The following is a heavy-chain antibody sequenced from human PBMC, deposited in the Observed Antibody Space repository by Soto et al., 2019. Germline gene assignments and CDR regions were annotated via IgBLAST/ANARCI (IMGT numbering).Heavy chain of an antibody. CDR1: GYTFTSYG. D-gene: IGHD3-9*01. Sequence: ASVKVSCKASGYTFTSYGISWVRQAPGQGLEWMGWISAYNGNTNYAQKLQGRVTMTTDTSTSTAYMELRSLRSDDTAVYYCAKDLKDISPRALLRYFDWLSVNGMDVWGQGTTVTVSS. CDR3: AKDLKDISPRALLRYFDWLSVNGMDV. CDR2: ISAYNGNT. J-gene: IGHJ6*02. V-gene: IGHV1-18*04.